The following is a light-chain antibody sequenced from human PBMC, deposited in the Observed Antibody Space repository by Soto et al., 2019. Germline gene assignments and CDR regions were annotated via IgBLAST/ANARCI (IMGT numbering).Light chain of an antibody. CDR2: GAS. Sequence: EIVMTQSPDTLSVSPGEGATLSCRASRSISRYLAWYQHQPGQAPRLLIYGASTRATGIPDRFSGSGSGTDFTLTISRLEPEDVAVYYCQHSGNSHGTFGQGTKVDNK. CDR1: RSISRY. CDR3: QHSGNSHGT. J-gene: IGKJ1*01. V-gene: IGKV3-20*01.